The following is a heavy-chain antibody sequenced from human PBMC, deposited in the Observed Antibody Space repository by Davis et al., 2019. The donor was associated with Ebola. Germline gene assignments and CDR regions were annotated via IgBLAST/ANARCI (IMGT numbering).Heavy chain of an antibody. V-gene: IGHV1-69*13. CDR2: NIPIFGAP. CDR1: GGTFSRFP. J-gene: IGHJ2*01. CDR3: ARLLDDNTGTYWYFDL. D-gene: IGHD1-26*01. Sequence: SVKVSCKASGGTFSRFPFSWVRQAPGQGLEWMGGNIPIFGAPNYAQRFQGRVTITADESTSTAYMELSGLTSEDTAVYYCARLLDDNTGTYWYFDLWGRGTLVTVSS.